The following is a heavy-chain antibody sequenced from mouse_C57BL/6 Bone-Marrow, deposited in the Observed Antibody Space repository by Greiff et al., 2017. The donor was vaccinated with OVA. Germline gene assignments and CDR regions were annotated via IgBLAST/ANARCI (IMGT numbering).Heavy chain of an antibody. Sequence: EVKLMESGPVLVKPGASVKMSCKASGYTFTDYYMNWVKQSHGKSLEWIGVINPYNGGTSYNQKFKGKATLTVDKSSSTAYMELNSLTSEDSAVYYCARGRATVVASFNWEELAYWGQGTLVTVSA. CDR3: ARGRATVVASFNWEELAY. D-gene: IGHD1-1*01. V-gene: IGHV1-19*01. CDR2: INPYNGGT. J-gene: IGHJ3*01. CDR1: GYTFTDYY.